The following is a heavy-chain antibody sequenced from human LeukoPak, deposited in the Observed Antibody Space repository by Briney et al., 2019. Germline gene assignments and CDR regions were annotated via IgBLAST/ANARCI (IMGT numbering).Heavy chain of an antibody. J-gene: IGHJ3*02. CDR2: ISYIGST. V-gene: IGHV4-59*11. CDR3: ARDLVTVTKGFDI. D-gene: IGHD4-17*01. Sequence: SETLSLTCAVSDDSFSSHYWTWIRQPPGKGLEWIGYISYIGSTNYNPSLKSRVTISIDTSRNQFSLKLTSVTAADTAVYYCARDLVTVTKGFDIWGQGTMVSVSS. CDR1: DDSFSSHY.